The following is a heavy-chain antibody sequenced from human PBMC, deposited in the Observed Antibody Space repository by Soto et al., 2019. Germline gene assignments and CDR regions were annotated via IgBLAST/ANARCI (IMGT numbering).Heavy chain of an antibody. CDR3: ARDNEQPILSRPDY. D-gene: IGHD2-8*01. V-gene: IGHV3-30-3*01. CDR2: ISYDGSNK. Sequence: GGSLRLSCAASGFTFSSYAMHWVRQAPGKGLEWVAVISYDGSNKYYADSVKGRFTISRDNSKNTLYLQMNSLRAEDTAVYYCARDNEQPILSRPDYWGQGTLVTVSS. J-gene: IGHJ4*02. CDR1: GFTFSSYA.